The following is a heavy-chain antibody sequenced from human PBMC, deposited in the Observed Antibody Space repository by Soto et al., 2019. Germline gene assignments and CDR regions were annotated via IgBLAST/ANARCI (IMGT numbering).Heavy chain of an antibody. J-gene: IGHJ4*02. CDR1: GFTFTSSA. V-gene: IGHV1-58*01. D-gene: IGHD3-22*01. Sequence: GASVKVSCKASGFTFTSSAVQWLRQARGQRLEWIGWIAVGSGDTRYAQKFQERVSLIWDVSTSTSYMEMSSLRSDDTAVYYCAATSPDNNDRSGFWGYFDYWGQGALVTVPS. CDR2: IAVGSGDT. CDR3: AATSPDNNDRSGFWGYFDY.